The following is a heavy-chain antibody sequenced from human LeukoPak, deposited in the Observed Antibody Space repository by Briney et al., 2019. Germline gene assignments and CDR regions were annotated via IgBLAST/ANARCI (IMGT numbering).Heavy chain of an antibody. CDR2: VYYSGST. J-gene: IGHJ4*02. CDR1: GGSITSSSSY. Sequence: PSETLSLTCTVSGGSITSSSSYWGWIRQPPGKGLEWIGTVYYSGSTYYNPSLKSRVTLSVDTSKNQFSLKLISVTAADTAACYCARPVGYCSSASCYEYFDYWGQGTLVTVSS. D-gene: IGHD2-2*01. CDR3: ARPVGYCSSASCYEYFDY. V-gene: IGHV4-39*01.